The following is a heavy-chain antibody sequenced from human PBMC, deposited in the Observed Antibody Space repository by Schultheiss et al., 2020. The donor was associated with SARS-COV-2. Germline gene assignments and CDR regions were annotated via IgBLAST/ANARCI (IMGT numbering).Heavy chain of an antibody. Sequence: SLKISCAASGFTFDDYAMHWVRQAPGKGLEWVSGISWNSGSIGYADSVKGRFTISRDNAKNSLYLQMNSLRAEDTAVYYCAKDDSGYSYGSFDYWGQGTLVTVSS. V-gene: IGHV3-9*01. CDR2: ISWNSGSI. J-gene: IGHJ4*02. CDR3: AKDDSGYSYGSFDY. CDR1: GFTFDDYA. D-gene: IGHD5-18*01.